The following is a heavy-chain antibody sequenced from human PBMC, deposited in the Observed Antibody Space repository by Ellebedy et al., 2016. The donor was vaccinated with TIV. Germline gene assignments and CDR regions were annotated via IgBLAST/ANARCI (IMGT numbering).Heavy chain of an antibody. D-gene: IGHD4-23*01. CDR1: KFTFDNYW. J-gene: IGHJ4*02. CDR3: ARNFDGTYAH. CDR2: ISEDGSEI. V-gene: IGHV3-7*04. Sequence: GGSLRLSXAASKFTFDNYWMSWVRQAPGKGLEWVASISEDGSEIHYVESVKGRFTISRDNAKNSVYLQVNSLRAEDTAVYYCARNFDGTYAHWGQGTLVTVSS.